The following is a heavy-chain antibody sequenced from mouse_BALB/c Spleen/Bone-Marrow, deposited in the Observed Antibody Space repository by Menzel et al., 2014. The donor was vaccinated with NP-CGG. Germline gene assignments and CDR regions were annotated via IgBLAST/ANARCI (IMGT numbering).Heavy chain of an antibody. CDR1: GYNIKDTY. D-gene: IGHD2-1*01. J-gene: IGHJ3*01. CDR3: ARNGNYGAWFAY. V-gene: IGHV14-3*02. Sequence: EVKLMESGAELVKPGASVKLPCTASGYNIKDTYMHWVKQRPEQGLEWIGRIDPANGNTKYDPKFQGKATITADTSSNTAYLQLSSLTSEDTAVYYCARNGNYGAWFAYWGQGTLVTVSA. CDR2: IDPANGNT.